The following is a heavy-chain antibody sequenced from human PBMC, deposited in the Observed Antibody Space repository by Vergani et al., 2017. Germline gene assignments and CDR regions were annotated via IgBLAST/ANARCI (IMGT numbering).Heavy chain of an antibody. CDR1: GFTFSSYA. CDR2: ISYDGSNK. V-gene: IGHV3-30*01. J-gene: IGHJ3*02. CDR3: ARDEVDYGDHDAFDI. Sequence: QVQLVESGGGVVQPGRSLRLSCAASGFTFSSYAMHWVRQAPGKGLEWVAVISYDGSNKYYADSVKGRFTISRDNSKNTLYLQMNSLIAEDTAVYYCARDEVDYGDHDAFDIWGQGTMVTVSS. D-gene: IGHD4-17*01.